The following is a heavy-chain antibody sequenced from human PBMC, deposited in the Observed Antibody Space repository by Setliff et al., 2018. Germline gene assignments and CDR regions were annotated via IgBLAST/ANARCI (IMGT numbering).Heavy chain of an antibody. CDR2: IYYSGRT. J-gene: IGHJ4*02. CDR3: AKITGMVGATPYYFDY. CDR1: GGSISSSGYY. Sequence: SETLSLTCTVSGGSISSSGYYWGWIRQPPGKGLEWIGNIYYSGRTYYNPSLKSRVTISVDTSKNQFSLKLTSVTAADTAVYYCAKITGMVGATPYYFDYWGQGTLVTVSS. V-gene: IGHV4-39*01. D-gene: IGHD1-26*01.